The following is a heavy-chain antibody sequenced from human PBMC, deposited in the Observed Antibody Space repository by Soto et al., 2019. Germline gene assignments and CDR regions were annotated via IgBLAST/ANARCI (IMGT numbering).Heavy chain of an antibody. J-gene: IGHJ6*02. Sequence: QVQLVQSGTEVKKPGSSVKVSCKASGGTFRSNAISWVRQAPGQGLEWMGGLIPIFGTTNYAQKFQGRVTITADEPASTAYMDLSSLISDDTAVYYCGSLPSFSDGSAYGMDVWGQGTTVTVSS. V-gene: IGHV1-69*01. CDR2: LIPIFGTT. D-gene: IGHD3-10*01. CDR1: GGTFRSNA. CDR3: GSLPSFSDGSAYGMDV.